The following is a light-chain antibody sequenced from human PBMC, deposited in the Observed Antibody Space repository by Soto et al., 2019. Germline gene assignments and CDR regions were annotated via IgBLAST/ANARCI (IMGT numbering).Light chain of an antibody. CDR2: EVN. Sequence: QSVLTQPPSASGSPGQSVTISCTGTSSDVGGYNYVSWYQQHPGKAPKLMISEVNKRPSGVPDRFSGSKSGNTASLTVSGLQAEDEADYYCSSYAGGPYVSGTGTKVTVL. CDR3: SSYAGGPYV. V-gene: IGLV2-8*01. J-gene: IGLJ1*01. CDR1: SSDVGGYNY.